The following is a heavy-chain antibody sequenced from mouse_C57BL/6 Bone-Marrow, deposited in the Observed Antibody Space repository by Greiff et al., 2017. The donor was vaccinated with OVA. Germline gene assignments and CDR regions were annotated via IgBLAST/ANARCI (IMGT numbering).Heavy chain of an antibody. Sequence: QVQLQQPGAELVKPGASVKMSCKASGYTFTSYWITWVKQRPGQGLAWIGDIYPGSGSTNYNEKFKSKATLTVDTSSSTAYMQLSSLTSEDAAVYYCARWGFLYAMDYWGQGTSVTVSS. CDR2: IYPGSGST. J-gene: IGHJ4*01. CDR3: ARWGFLYAMDY. CDR1: GYTFTSYW. V-gene: IGHV1-55*01.